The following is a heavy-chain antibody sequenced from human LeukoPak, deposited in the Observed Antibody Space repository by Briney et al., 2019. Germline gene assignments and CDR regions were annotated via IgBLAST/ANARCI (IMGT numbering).Heavy chain of an antibody. CDR1: GDTFIPYT. J-gene: IGHJ6*02. Sequence: ASVKVSCKASGDTFIPYTFSWVRQAPGQGLEWMGRIIPSLDISNYAQKFQGRVTLSADKATTTTYMELSSLRSEDTAVYYCARDQSQGYSYGHYGMDVWGQGTTVTVSS. V-gene: IGHV1-69*04. CDR2: IIPSLDIS. CDR3: ARDQSQGYSYGHYGMDV. D-gene: IGHD5-18*01.